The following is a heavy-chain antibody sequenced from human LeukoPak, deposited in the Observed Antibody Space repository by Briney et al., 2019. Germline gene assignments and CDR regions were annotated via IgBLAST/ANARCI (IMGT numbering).Heavy chain of an antibody. CDR3: GKATGTLGN. Sequence: PGGSLRLSCAASGFTFSRHWMSWVRQAPGKGLEWVANIKEDGREKKYVDSLKDRFTISRDNTKNSVYLQMDSLTADDTAIYYCGKATGTLGNWGQGTLVTVSS. CDR1: GFTFSRHW. J-gene: IGHJ4*02. D-gene: IGHD1-1*01. V-gene: IGHV3-7*03. CDR2: IKEDGREK.